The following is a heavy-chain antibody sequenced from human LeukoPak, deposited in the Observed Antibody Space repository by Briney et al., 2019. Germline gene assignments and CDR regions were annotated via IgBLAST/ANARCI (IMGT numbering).Heavy chain of an antibody. Sequence: GGSLRLSCAASGFTFNSYAMSWVRQAPGKGLEWVSAISGTGGNAYYADSVKGRFTISRDNAKNSLYLQMNSLRAEDTAVYYCARDSGIVATSRGMDVWGQGTTVTVSS. J-gene: IGHJ6*02. CDR1: GFTFNSYA. CDR2: ISGTGGNA. D-gene: IGHD5-12*01. CDR3: ARDSGIVATSRGMDV. V-gene: IGHV3-23*01.